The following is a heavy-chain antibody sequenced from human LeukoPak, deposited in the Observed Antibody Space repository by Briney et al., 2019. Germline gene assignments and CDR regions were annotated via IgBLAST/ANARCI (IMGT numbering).Heavy chain of an antibody. J-gene: IGHJ4*02. CDR1: GFTFSDHY. D-gene: IGHD2-15*01. CDR2: TRNKANSYTT. CDR3: AGGSRGIDY. V-gene: IGHV3-72*01. Sequence: GGSLRLSCAASGFTFSDHYMDWVRQAPGKGLEWVGRTRNKANSYTTEYAASVRGRFTISRDDSKNSLYLQMNSLKTEDTAVYYCAGGSRGIDYWGQGTLVTVSS.